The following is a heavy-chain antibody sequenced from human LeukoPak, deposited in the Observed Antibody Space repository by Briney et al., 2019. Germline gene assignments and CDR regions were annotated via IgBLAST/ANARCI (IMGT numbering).Heavy chain of an antibody. J-gene: IGHJ3*02. D-gene: IGHD2-2*01. Sequence: GGSLRLSCAASGFTFSSYWMSWVRQAPGKGLEWVANIKQDGSEKYYVDSVKGRFTISRDNAKNSLYLQMNSLRAEDTAVYYCAREGYCSSTSCYAGIEYAFDIWGQGTMVTVS. CDR2: IKQDGSEK. V-gene: IGHV3-7*01. CDR1: GFTFSSYW. CDR3: AREGYCSSTSCYAGIEYAFDI.